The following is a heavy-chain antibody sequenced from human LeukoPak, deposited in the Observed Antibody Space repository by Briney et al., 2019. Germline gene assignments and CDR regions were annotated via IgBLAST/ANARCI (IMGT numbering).Heavy chain of an antibody. J-gene: IGHJ3*02. D-gene: IGHD3-3*01. CDR3: AKVVEPDYDLHDAFDI. CDR1: GFTFDDYA. V-gene: IGHV3-9*01. Sequence: GGSLRLSCAASGFTFDDYAMHWVRQAPGEGLEWVSGISWNSGSIGYADSVKGRFTISRDNAKNSLYLQMNSLRAEDTALYYCAKVVEPDYDLHDAFDIWGQGTMVTVSS. CDR2: ISWNSGSI.